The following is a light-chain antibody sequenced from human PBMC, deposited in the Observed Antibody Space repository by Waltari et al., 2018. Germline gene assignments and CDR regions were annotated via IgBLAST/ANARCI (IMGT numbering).Light chain of an antibody. CDR3: QQYNGYPFT. Sequence: DIQITQSPSSVSASVGDRVTITCRESQGISNSLAWFQQTPGDAPKSLIYAASNLHSGVPSRFSGSGSGTDFSLTISSLQSEDFATYYCQQYNGYPFTFGPGTKVDVK. CDR2: AAS. V-gene: IGKV1-16*01. J-gene: IGKJ3*01. CDR1: QGISNS.